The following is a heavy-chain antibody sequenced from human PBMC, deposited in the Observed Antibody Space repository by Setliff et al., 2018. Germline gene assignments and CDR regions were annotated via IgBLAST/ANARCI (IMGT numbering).Heavy chain of an antibody. Sequence: SETLSLTCTVYGGSFSNYYWSWIRQPPGKGLEWIGEINHSGSTNYNPSLTSRVSISVDTSKNQFSLKLSSVTAADTAIYYCRFWSGYYENDYWGQGTLVTVSS. CDR1: GGSFSNYY. J-gene: IGHJ4*02. D-gene: IGHD3-3*01. V-gene: IGHV4-34*01. CDR3: RFWSGYYENDY. CDR2: INHSGST.